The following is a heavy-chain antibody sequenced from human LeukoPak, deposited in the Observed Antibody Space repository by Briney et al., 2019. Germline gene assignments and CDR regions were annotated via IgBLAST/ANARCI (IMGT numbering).Heavy chain of an antibody. CDR3: TSLAFDVHY. J-gene: IGHJ4*02. V-gene: IGHV3-15*04. CDR1: GFTFVNAW. CDR2: MESNPAGGRV. Sequence: PGGSLRLSCAASGFTFVNAWMTWVRQAPGKGLEGVGRMESNPAGGRVDYAAPVKGRFTISSDDSRSTLYLQLNNLGADDTAVYYCTSLAFDVHYWGRGTLITVSS. D-gene: IGHD2/OR15-2a*01.